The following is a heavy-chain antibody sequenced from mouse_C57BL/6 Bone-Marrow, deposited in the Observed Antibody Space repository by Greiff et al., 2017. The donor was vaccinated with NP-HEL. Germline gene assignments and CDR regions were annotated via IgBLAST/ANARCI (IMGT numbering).Heavy chain of an antibody. CDR2: IWTGGGT. Sequence: QVQLQQSGPGLVAPSQSLSITCTVSGFSLTSYAISWVRQPPGKGLEWLGVIWTGGGTNYTSALKSRLSISKDNSKSQVFLKMNSLQTDDTARYYCARNLIYDGYYDYFDYWGQGTTLTVSS. CDR3: ARNLIYDGYYDYFDY. CDR1: GFSLTSYA. V-gene: IGHV2-9-1*01. J-gene: IGHJ2*01. D-gene: IGHD2-3*01.